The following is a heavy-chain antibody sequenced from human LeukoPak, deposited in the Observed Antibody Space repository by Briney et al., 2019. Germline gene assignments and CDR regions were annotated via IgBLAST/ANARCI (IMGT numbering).Heavy chain of an antibody. V-gene: IGHV1-18*01. J-gene: IGHJ3*02. CDR1: GYTFTSYG. D-gene: IGHD3-3*01. CDR3: ARDLGQWYITIFVGAFDI. CDR2: ISAYNGNT. Sequence: ASVKDSCKASGYTFTSYGISWVRQAPGQGLEWMGWISAYNGNTNYAQKLQGRVTMTTDTSTSTAYMELRSLRSDDTAVYYCARDLGQWYITIFVGAFDIWGQGTMVTVSS.